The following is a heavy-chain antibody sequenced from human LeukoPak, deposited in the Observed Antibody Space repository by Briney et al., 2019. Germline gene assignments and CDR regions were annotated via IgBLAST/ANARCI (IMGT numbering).Heavy chain of an antibody. D-gene: IGHD1-26*01. CDR2: IYYGGST. Sequence: PSETLSLTCTVSGDSISGYYWSWIRQPPGKGLEWIGYIYYGGSTNYNPSLKSRVTISVDTSKNQFSLKLSSVTAADTAVYYCARDNSGSYDYFDYWGQGTLVTVSS. CDR1: GDSISGYY. CDR3: ARDNSGSYDYFDY. V-gene: IGHV4-59*12. J-gene: IGHJ4*02.